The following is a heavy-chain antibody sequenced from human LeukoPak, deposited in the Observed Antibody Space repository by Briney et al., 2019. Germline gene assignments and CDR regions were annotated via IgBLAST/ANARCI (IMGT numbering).Heavy chain of an antibody. V-gene: IGHV1-24*01. J-gene: IGHJ4*02. Sequence: ASVKVSCKVSGYTLTELSMHWVRQAPGKGLEWMGGFDPEDGETIYAQKFQGRVTMTRDTSISTAYMELSRLRSDDTAVYYCARDIRGSPAFVGWGQGTLVTVSS. CDR2: FDPEDGET. CDR1: GYTLTELS. D-gene: IGHD1-26*01. CDR3: ARDIRGSPAFVG.